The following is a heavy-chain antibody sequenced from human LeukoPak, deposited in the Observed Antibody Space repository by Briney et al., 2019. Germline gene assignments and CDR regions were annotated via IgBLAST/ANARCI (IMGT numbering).Heavy chain of an antibody. V-gene: IGHV3-33*01. CDR1: GFTFSSYG. CDR3: ARDQDFWSSYTYFFDY. J-gene: IGHJ4*02. D-gene: IGHD3-3*01. Sequence: GGSLRLSCAASGFTFSSYGMPWVRQAPGKGLEWVAVIWYDGSNTYYADSVKGRFTISRDNSKNTLYLQMNSLRAEDTAVYYCARDQDFWSSYTYFFDYWGQGTLVTVSS. CDR2: IWYDGSNT.